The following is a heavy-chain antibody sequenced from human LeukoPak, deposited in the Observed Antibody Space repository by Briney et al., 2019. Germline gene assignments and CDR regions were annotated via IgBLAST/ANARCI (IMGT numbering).Heavy chain of an antibody. J-gene: IGHJ4*02. D-gene: IGHD3-9*01. CDR3: ARGLTGDHY. V-gene: IGHV3-74*01. CDR1: GFTFRSNW. CDR2: INSDGSST. Sequence: GGSLRLSRAASGFTFRSNWMHWVRQAPGKGQVWVSRINSDGSSTSYADSVKGRFTISRDNAKNTLYLQMNSLRAEDTAVYYCARGLTGDHYWGQGTLVTVSS.